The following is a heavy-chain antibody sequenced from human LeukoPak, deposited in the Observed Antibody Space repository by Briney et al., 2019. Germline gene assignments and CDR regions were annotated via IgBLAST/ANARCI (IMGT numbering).Heavy chain of an antibody. CDR3: ARDKGYSSSWYWTGGMDV. D-gene: IGHD6-13*01. J-gene: IGHJ6*02. V-gene: IGHV4-59*01. CDR1: GGSISSYY. CDR2: IYYSGST. Sequence: PSETLSLTCTVSGGSISSYYWSWIRQPPGKGLEWIGSIYYSGSTNYNPSLKSRVTISVDTSTNQFSLKLSSVTAADTAVYYCARDKGYSSSWYWTGGMDVWGQGTTVTVSS.